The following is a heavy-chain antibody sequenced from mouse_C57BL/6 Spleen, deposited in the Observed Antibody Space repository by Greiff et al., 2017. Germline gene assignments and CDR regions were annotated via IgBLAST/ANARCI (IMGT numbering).Heavy chain of an antibody. CDR3: ARDDSLAMDD. J-gene: IGHJ4*01. Sequence: DVKLVESGGGLVKPGGSLKLSCAASGFTFSSYAMSWVRQTPEKRLEWVATISDGGSYTYYPDNVKGRFTISRDNAKNNLYLQMSHLKSEDTAMYDCARDDSLAMDDGGQGTSVTVSS. V-gene: IGHV5-4*01. D-gene: IGHD2-4*01. CDR1: GFTFSSYA. CDR2: ISDGGSYT.